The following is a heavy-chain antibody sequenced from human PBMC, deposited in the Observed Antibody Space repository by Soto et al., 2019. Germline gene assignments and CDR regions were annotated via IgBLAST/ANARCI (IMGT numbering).Heavy chain of an antibody. D-gene: IGHD2-15*01. V-gene: IGHV1-69*13. CDR3: ASSLVVAATGYNWFDP. J-gene: IGHJ5*02. CDR1: GGTFSSYA. CDR2: IIPIFGTA. Sequence: ASVKVSCKASGGTFSSYAISWVRQAPGQGLEWMGGIIPIFGTANYAQKFQGRVTITADESTSTAYMELSSLRSEDTAVYYCASSLVVAATGYNWFDPWGQGTLVTVSS.